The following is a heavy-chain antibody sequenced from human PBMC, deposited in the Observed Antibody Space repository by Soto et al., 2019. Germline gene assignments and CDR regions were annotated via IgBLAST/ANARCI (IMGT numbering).Heavy chain of an antibody. CDR2: INAGNGNT. J-gene: IGHJ4*02. V-gene: IGHV1-3*01. D-gene: IGHD6-19*01. CDR3: ARVRSSGKDFDY. CDR1: GYTFTSYA. Sequence: ASVKVSCKASGYTFTSYAMHWVRQAPGQRLEWMGWINAGNGNTKYSQKFQGRVTITRDTSASTAYMELRSLRSDDTAVYYCARVRSSGKDFDYWGQGTLVTVSS.